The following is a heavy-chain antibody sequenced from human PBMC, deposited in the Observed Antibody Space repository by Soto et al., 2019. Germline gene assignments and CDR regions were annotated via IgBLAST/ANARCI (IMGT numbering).Heavy chain of an antibody. Sequence: EVHLLVSGGDLVLPGGSLRLSCAASGFAFNDFAMNWVRQVPGKGPEWLSTISGSGDKTFHSDSVKGRFNISRDNSNNKMFLQMNSLRAEDTAIYYCAKGASHAPFEKWGRGTLVTVSS. V-gene: IGHV3-23*01. CDR3: AKGASHAPFEK. CDR2: ISGSGDKT. J-gene: IGHJ4*02. CDR1: GFAFNDFA.